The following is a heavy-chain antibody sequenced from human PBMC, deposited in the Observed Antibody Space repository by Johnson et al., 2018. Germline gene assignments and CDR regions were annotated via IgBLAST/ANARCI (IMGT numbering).Heavy chain of an antibody. J-gene: IGHJ6*03. CDR2: IYYSGST. V-gene: IGHV4-59*01. CDR3: ARGSDTDMENYYYYYMDV. D-gene: IGHD5-18*01. CDR1: GGSISSYY. Sequence: QVQLQESGPGLVKPSETLSLTCTVSGGSISSYYWSWIRQPPGKGLEWIGYIYYSGSTNYNPSLKSRVTISVDTSKNQFSLKLSSVTAADTAVYYCARGSDTDMENYYYYYMDVWGKGTTVTVSS.